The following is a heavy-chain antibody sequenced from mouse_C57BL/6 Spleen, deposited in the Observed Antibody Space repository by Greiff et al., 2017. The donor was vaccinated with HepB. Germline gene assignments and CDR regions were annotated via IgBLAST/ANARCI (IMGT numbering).Heavy chain of an antibody. D-gene: IGHD1-1*01. J-gene: IGHJ2*01. Sequence: EVKLVESGGGLVKPGGSLKLSCAASGFTFSDYGMHWVRQAPEKGLEWVAYISSGSSTIYYADTVKGRFTISRDNAKNTLFLQMTSLRSEDTAMYYCARGEAYYGSSFYFDYWGQGTTLTVSS. CDR3: ARGEAYYGSSFYFDY. CDR2: ISSGSSTI. CDR1: GFTFSDYG. V-gene: IGHV5-17*01.